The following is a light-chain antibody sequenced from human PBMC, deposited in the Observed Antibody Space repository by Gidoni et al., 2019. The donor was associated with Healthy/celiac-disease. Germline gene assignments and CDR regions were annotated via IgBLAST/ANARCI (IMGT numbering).Light chain of an antibody. CDR2: DAS. J-gene: IGKJ4*01. V-gene: IGKV1-33*01. CDR3: QQYDILPLT. Sequence: DIQMTQSPSSLSASVGHRVTITCQASQDISSYLNWYQQKPGKAPKLLIYDASNLETGVPSRFSGSGSGTDFTFTISSLQPEDIATYYCQQYDILPLTFGGGTKVEIK. CDR1: QDISSY.